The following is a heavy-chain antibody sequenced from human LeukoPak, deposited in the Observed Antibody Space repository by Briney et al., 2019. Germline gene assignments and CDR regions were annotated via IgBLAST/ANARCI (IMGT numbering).Heavy chain of an antibody. CDR2: IIPIFGTA. Sequence: ASVKVSCRASGGTFSSYAISRVRQAAGQGLEWMGGIIPIFGTANYAQTFQGRATITTDESTSTAYMELSSLRSEDTAVYYCARGPVPAARWSWFDPWGQGTLVTVSS. J-gene: IGHJ5*02. CDR1: GGTFSSYA. D-gene: IGHD2-2*01. CDR3: ARGPVPAARWSWFDP. V-gene: IGHV1-69*05.